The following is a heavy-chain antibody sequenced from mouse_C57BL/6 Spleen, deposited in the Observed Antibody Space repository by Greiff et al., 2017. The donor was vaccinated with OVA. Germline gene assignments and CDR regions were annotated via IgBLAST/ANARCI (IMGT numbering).Heavy chain of an antibody. CDR1: GYTFTSYW. Sequence: QVQLQQPGAELVKPGASVKLSCKASGYTFTSYWMHWVKQRPGQGLEWIGMIHPNSGSTNYNEKFKSKATLTVDKSSSTAYMQLSSLTSEDSAVYYCAREGGSTMITLFDYWGQGTTLTVSS. V-gene: IGHV1-64*01. CDR2: IHPNSGST. D-gene: IGHD2-4*01. J-gene: IGHJ2*01. CDR3: AREGGSTMITLFDY.